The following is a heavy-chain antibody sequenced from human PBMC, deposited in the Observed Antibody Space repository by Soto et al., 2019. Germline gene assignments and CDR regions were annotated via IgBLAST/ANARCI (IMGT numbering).Heavy chain of an antibody. CDR3: ARQDTDYYGSGSSGGV. CDR2: IYYSGST. CDR1: GGSISSSSYY. Sequence: QLQLQESGPGLVKPSETLSLTCTVSGGSISSSSYYWGWIRQPPGKGLEWIGSIYYSGSTYYNPSLKSRVTISVDTSKNQFSLKLSSVTAADTAVYYCARQDTDYYGSGSSGGVWGQGTLVTVSS. D-gene: IGHD3-10*01. J-gene: IGHJ1*01. V-gene: IGHV4-39*01.